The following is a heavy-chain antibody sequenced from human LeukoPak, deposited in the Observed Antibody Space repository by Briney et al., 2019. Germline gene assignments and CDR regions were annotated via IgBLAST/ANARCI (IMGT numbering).Heavy chain of an antibody. CDR3: ARDAHCEIGYCTTDAFDI. CDR1: GFTFDDYA. D-gene: IGHD2-8*01. CDR2: ISWNSGSI. V-gene: IGHV3-9*01. J-gene: IGHJ3*02. Sequence: GRSLRLSCAASGFTFDDYAMHWVRQAPGKGLEWVSGISWNSGSIGYADSVKGRFTISRDNAKNSLYLQMNSLRAEDTAVYYCARDAHCEIGYCTTDAFDIWGQGTMVTVSS.